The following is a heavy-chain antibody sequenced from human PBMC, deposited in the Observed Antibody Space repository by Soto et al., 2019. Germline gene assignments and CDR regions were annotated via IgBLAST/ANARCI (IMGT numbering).Heavy chain of an antibody. CDR3: AKDVVVGATTGLGDYYYYYGMDV. D-gene: IGHD1-26*01. CDR1: GFTFSSYG. V-gene: IGHV3-30*18. Sequence: GGSLRLSCAASGFTFSSYGMHWVRQAPGKGLEWVAVISYDGSNKYYADSVKGRFTISRDNSKNTLYLQMNSLRAEDTAVYYCAKDVVVGATTGLGDYYYYYGMDVWGRGTTVTSP. CDR2: ISYDGSNK. J-gene: IGHJ6*02.